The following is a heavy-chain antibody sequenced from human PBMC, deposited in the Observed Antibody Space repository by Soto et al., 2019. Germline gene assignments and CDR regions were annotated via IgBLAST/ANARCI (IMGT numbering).Heavy chain of an antibody. V-gene: IGHV3-53*01. Sequence: EVQLVESGGGLIQPGGSLRLSCAASGSTVSSDYMSWVRQAPGKGLEWVAVIYSDGRTYYADSVKGRFTIPRDNYENTVYRQMNSLRADDTAIYYCARELWSGAWKNYFDYWGQGTLVTVSS. D-gene: IGHD3-3*01. J-gene: IGHJ4*02. CDR1: GSTVSSDY. CDR2: IYSDGRT. CDR3: ARELWSGAWKNYFDY.